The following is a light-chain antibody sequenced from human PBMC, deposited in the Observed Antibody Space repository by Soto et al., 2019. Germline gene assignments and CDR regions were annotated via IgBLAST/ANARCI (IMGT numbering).Light chain of an antibody. CDR2: GAS. CDR3: QQYDKWPPT. Sequence: EIVMTQSPATLSVSPGERTTLSCRASQSVSRILAWYQQKPGQAPRLLIYGASTRTTGIPVRFSGSGSGTEFTLTISSRQSEDFAVYYCQQYDKWPPTFGQGTKVEIK. V-gene: IGKV3-15*01. CDR1: QSVSRI. J-gene: IGKJ1*01.